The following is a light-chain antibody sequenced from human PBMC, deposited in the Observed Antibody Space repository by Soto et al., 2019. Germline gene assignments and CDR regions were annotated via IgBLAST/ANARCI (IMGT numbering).Light chain of an antibody. CDR2: AAA. CDR3: QQYGNSPQT. J-gene: IGKJ1*01. Sequence: ETGLTQSPGTLSLSPWERATLSCRASQPVSGNFLAWYQHKPGQAPRLLIYAAASRATGIPGRFSGSGSGTDFTLTISRLEPEDFAVYYCQQYGNSPQTFGQGTKVDI. V-gene: IGKV3-20*01. CDR1: QPVSGNF.